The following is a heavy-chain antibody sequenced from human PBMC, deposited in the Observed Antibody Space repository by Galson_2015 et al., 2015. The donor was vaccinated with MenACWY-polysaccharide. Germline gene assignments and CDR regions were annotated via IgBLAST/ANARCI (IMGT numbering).Heavy chain of an antibody. CDR3: ARHAWLGD. CDR2: IHSDGTI. J-gene: IGHJ4*02. CDR1: GFSVSGDS. Sequence: SLRLSCAASGFSVSGDSMNWVRQAPGKGLEWVSVIHSDGTISYADSVKGRFTISRDNSKNNLYFQMNSLRPEDTAVYYCARHAWLGDWGQGNLVTVSS. V-gene: IGHV3-66*02. D-gene: IGHD3-10*01.